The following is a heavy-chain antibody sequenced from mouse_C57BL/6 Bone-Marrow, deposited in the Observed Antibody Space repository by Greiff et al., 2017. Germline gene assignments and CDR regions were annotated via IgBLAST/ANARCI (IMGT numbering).Heavy chain of an antibody. CDR1: GYTFTSYW. V-gene: IGHV1-72*01. CDR2: IDPNSGGT. D-gene: IGHD1-1*01. J-gene: IGHJ4*01. CDR3: ARRDYYGSSYLYAMDY. Sequence: QVQLQQPGAELVKPGASVKLSCKASGYTFTSYWMHWVKQRPGRGLEWIGRIDPNSGGTKYNEKFKSKATLTVDKPSSTAYMQLISLTSEDSAVYYCARRDYYGSSYLYAMDYWGQGTSVTVSS.